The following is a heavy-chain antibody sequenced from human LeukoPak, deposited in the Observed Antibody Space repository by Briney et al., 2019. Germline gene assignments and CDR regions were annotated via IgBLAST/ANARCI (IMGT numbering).Heavy chain of an antibody. CDR3: ARDRGSGWYGDLGY. V-gene: IGHV3-21*01. Sequence: NPGGSLRLSCAASGFTFSTFSMNWVRQAPGKRLEWVSSISGDSNYIFYADSVKGRFTISRDNAKNSLYLEMNSLRAEDTAVYFCARDRGSGWYGDLGYWGQGTLVTVSS. CDR1: GFTFSTFS. D-gene: IGHD6-19*01. CDR2: ISGDSNYI. J-gene: IGHJ4*02.